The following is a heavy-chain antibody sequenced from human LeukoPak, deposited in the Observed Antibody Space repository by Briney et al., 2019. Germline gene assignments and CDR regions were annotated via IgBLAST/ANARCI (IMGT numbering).Heavy chain of an antibody. V-gene: IGHV4-31*03. D-gene: IGHD1-7*01. CDR1: GGSISSGGYY. CDR2: IYYSGST. CDR3: ARERGGTGTTSLYYYGMDV. Sequence: SETLSLTCTVSGGSISSGGYYWSWIRQHPGKGLEWIGYIYYSGSTYYNPSLKSRVTISVDTSKNQFSLKLSSVTAADTAVYYCARERGGTGTTSLYYYGMDVWGQGTTVTVSS. J-gene: IGHJ6*02.